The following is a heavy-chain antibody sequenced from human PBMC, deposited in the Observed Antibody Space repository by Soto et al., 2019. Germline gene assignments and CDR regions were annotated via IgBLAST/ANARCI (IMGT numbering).Heavy chain of an antibody. CDR3: ARVQHYDTQRFDL. CDR2: IIPILGIA. V-gene: IGHV1-69*02. CDR1: GGTFSSYT. J-gene: IGHJ2*01. Sequence: QVQLVQSGAEVKKPGSSVKVSCKASGGTFSSYTITWVRQAPGQGLEWMGRIIPILGIANYAQKFQGRVTITADKSTSADYPELSNLRHEDTAVYYCARVQHYDTQRFDLWGRGTLVTASS. D-gene: IGHD3-22*01.